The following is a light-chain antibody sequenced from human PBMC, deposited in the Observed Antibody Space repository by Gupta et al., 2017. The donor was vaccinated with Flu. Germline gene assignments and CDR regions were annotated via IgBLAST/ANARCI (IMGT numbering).Light chain of an antibody. CDR2: DMD. J-gene: IGLJ3*02. Sequence: QSVFTQPPSVSAAPSQTVTISCSGSNSNIGNTYVCWYQQLPGKDAKPLMDDMDKRHSGIPDRFSCFKPCKYAARVINVLQPGDEGDDYCGKSHNNLRACVFGGGIKLTVL. CDR3: GKSHNNLRACV. V-gene: IGLV1-51*01. CDR1: NSNIGNTY.